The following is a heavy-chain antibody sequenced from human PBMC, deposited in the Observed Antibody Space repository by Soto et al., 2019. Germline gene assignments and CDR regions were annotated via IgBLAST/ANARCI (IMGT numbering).Heavy chain of an antibody. CDR2: ISAYNGNT. Sequence: GASVKVSCKASGYTFTSYGISWVRQAPGQELEWMGWISAYNGNTNYAQKLQGRVTMTTDTSTSTAYMELRSLRSDDTAVYYCARDQGCSSTSCQGGYGMDVWGQGTTVTVSS. D-gene: IGHD2-2*01. V-gene: IGHV1-18*04. CDR1: GYTFTSYG. CDR3: ARDQGCSSTSCQGGYGMDV. J-gene: IGHJ6*02.